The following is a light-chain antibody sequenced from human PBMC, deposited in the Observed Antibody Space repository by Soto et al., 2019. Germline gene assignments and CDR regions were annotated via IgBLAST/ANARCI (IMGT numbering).Light chain of an antibody. V-gene: IGLV1-47*02. CDR2: TNN. CDR1: NSNIGSNY. CDR3: ATWDDSLSAWV. Sequence: QLVLTQPPSASGTPGQRVSISCSGRNSNIGSNYVYWYQQLPGTAPKLLMYTNNQRPSGVPDRFSGSKSGTSASLAISGLRSEYEADYYCATWDDSLSAWVFGGGTKLTVL. J-gene: IGLJ3*02.